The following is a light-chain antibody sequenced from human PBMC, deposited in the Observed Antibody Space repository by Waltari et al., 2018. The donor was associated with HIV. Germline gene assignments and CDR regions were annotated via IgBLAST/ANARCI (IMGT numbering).Light chain of an antibody. CDR1: SSDVWSYNL. V-gene: IGLV2-23*01. CDR3: CSYAGSSSV. Sequence: QSALTQPASMSGTPGQSITISCTGTSSDVWSYNLFSWYQQHPGKAPKLMIYEGSKRPSGVSNRFSGSKSGNTASLTISGLQAEDEADYYCCSYAGSSSVFGGGTKLTVL. J-gene: IGLJ2*01. CDR2: EGS.